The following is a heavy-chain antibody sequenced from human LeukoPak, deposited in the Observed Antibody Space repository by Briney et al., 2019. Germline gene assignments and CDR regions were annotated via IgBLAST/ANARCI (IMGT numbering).Heavy chain of an antibody. CDR2: ISDSGGST. D-gene: IGHD3-16*01. CDR1: GFTFSSYA. V-gene: IGHV3-23*01. J-gene: IGHJ4*02. Sequence: GGSLRLSCAASGFTFSSYAMSWVRQAPGKGLEWVSAISDSGGSTYYADSVKGRFTISRDNSKNTLYLQMNSLRAEDTAVYYCAKEGGMITFGGVTDFDYWGQGTLVTVSS. CDR3: AKEGGMITFGGVTDFDY.